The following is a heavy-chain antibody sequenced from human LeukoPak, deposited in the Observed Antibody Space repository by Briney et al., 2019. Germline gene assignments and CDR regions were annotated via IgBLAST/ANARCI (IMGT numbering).Heavy chain of an antibody. V-gene: IGHV3-21*01. D-gene: IGHD2-2*01. CDR2: ISSSGSYI. Sequence: GGSLRLSCAASGFTFSSYSMSWVRQAPRKGLEWVSSISSSGSYIYYADSVKGRFTISRDNTKNSLYLQMNSLRAEDTAVYYCATDIGYCSSTSCFVGFDYWGQGTLVTVSS. CDR1: GFTFSSYS. J-gene: IGHJ4*02. CDR3: ATDIGYCSSTSCFVGFDY.